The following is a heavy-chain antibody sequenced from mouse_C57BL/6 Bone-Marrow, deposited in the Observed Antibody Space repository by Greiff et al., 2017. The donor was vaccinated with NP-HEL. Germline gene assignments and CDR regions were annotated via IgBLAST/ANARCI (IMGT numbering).Heavy chain of an antibody. J-gene: IGHJ1*03. Sequence: EVNLVESGGGLVQPGGSMKLSCVASGFTFSNYWMNWVRQSPEKGLEWVAQIRLKSDNYATHYAESVKGRFTISRDDSKSSVYLQMNNLRAEDTGIYYCTGDDGYPSYCYGDVWGTGTTVTVSS. D-gene: IGHD2-3*01. CDR3: TGDDGYPSYCYGDV. CDR1: GFTFSNYW. V-gene: IGHV6-3*01. CDR2: IRLKSDNYAT.